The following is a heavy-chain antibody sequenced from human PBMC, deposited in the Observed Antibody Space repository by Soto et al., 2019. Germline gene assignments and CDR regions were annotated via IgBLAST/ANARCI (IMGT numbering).Heavy chain of an antibody. CDR2: INHSGST. V-gene: IGHV4-34*01. CDR3: ARGDYYDSTYFDY. Sequence: SETLSLICAVYGGSFSGYYWSWIRQPPGKGLEWIGEINHSGSTNYNPSLKSRVTISVDTSKNQFSLKLSSVTAADTAVYYCARGDYYDSTYFDYWGQGTLVTVSS. J-gene: IGHJ4*02. CDR1: GGSFSGYY. D-gene: IGHD3-22*01.